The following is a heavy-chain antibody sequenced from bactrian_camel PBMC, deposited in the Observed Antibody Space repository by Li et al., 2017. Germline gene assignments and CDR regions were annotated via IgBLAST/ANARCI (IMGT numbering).Heavy chain of an antibody. CDR2: INSDRTT. V-gene: IGHV3S53*01. Sequence: HVQLVESGGGSVQAGGSLKLSCVASGSRFSSCGMGWYRQAPGKERDLISTINSDRTTRYSESVKGRFTISRDNAKNTLYLQMDSLKPDDTGMYFCAAEVAPSTAGYCWTGLLLDFGHRGQGTQVTVS. CDR1: GSRFSSCG. J-gene: IGHJ6*01. D-gene: IGHD3*01. CDR3: AAEVAPSTAGYCWTGLLLDFGH.